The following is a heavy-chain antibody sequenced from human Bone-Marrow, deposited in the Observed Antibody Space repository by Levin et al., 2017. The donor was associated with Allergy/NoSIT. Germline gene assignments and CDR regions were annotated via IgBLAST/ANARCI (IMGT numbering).Heavy chain of an antibody. CDR1: GLSFSAYA. CDR3: AKDLDRYAYGYVLDH. CDR2: TSHDGTKT. J-gene: IGHJ4*02. D-gene: IGHD5-18*01. V-gene: IGHV3-30*18. Sequence: QHGESLKISCAASGLSFSAYAMHWVRQAPGKGLEWVAITSHDGTKTYYADSVKGRFNVSRDNSKNTVYLQMTSLRTEDTAVYHCAKDLDRYAYGYVLDHWGQGTLVTVSS.